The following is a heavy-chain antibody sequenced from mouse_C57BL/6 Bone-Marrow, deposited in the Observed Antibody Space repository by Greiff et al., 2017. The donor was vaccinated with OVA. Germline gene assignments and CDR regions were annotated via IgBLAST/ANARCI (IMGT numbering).Heavy chain of an antibody. CDR1: GYTFTSYW. Sequence: VQVVESGAELVKPGASVKMSCKASGYTFTSYWITWVKQRPGQGLEWIGDIYPGSGSTNYNEKFKSKATLTVDTSSSTAYMHLSSLTSEDSAVYYCARGDYWGQGTTLTVSS. CDR3: ARGDY. V-gene: IGHV1-55*01. J-gene: IGHJ2*01. CDR2: IYPGSGST.